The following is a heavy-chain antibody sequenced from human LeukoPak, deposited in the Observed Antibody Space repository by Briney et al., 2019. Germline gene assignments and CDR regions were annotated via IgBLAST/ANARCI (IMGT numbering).Heavy chain of an antibody. V-gene: IGHV1-2*02. Sequence: ASVKVSCKASGYTFTGYYMHWVRQAPGQGPEWMGWINPNSGGTNYAQKFQGRVTMTRDTSLSTVYMELSRLRADDTAVYYCATQATSGWHFSWGQGTLVTVSS. CDR2: INPNSGGT. D-gene: IGHD6-19*01. J-gene: IGHJ5*02. CDR1: GYTFTGYY. CDR3: ATQATSGWHFS.